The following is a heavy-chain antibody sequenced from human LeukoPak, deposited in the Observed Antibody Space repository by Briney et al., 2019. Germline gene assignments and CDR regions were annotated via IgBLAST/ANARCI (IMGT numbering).Heavy chain of an antibody. CDR2: IKQDGSEK. Sequence: GGSLRLSCAASGFTFSSYWMSWVRQTPGKGLEWVANIKQDGSEKYYVDSVKGRFTISRDNAKNSLYLQMNSLRAEDTAVYYCARDPSGSSSWYPDYYFDYWGQGTLVTVSS. CDR1: GFTFSSYW. J-gene: IGHJ4*02. V-gene: IGHV3-7*01. D-gene: IGHD6-13*01. CDR3: ARDPSGSSSWYPDYYFDY.